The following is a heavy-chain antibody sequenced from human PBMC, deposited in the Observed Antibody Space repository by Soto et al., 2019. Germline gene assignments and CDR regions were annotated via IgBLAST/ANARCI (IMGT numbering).Heavy chain of an antibody. CDR1: GYTFTAYY. Sequence: GKVSCKASGYTFTAYYMHWVRQAPGQGLEWMGWINPNSGGTNYAQKFQGRVTMTRDTSSSTAYMELSRLRSDETAVYYCAREAGIAIFGLVPRCYGMDVWGQGTTVTVSS. D-gene: IGHD3-3*01. V-gene: IGHV1-2*02. CDR2: INPNSGGT. CDR3: AREAGIAIFGLVPRCYGMDV. J-gene: IGHJ6*02.